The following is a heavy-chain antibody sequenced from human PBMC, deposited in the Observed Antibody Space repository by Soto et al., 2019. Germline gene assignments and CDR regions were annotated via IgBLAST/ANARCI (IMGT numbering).Heavy chain of an antibody. D-gene: IGHD6-19*01. Sequence: ASVKVSCKASGYTFTSYYMHWVRQAPGQGLEWMGIINPSGGSTSYAQKFQGRVTMTRDTSTSTVYMELSSLRSEDTAVYYCASRPKGTDYSSGKVIDYWGQGTLVTVSS. CDR1: GYTFTSYY. CDR2: INPSGGST. V-gene: IGHV1-46*01. CDR3: ASRPKGTDYSSGKVIDY. J-gene: IGHJ4*02.